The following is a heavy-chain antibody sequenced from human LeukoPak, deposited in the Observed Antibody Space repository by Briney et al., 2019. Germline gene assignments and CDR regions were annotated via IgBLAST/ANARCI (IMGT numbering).Heavy chain of an antibody. V-gene: IGHV4-59*08. D-gene: IGHD3-22*01. Sequence: SETLSLTCTVSGGSITSHYWSWTRQAPGKGLERIGFIYYSGRTKYNPSLQSRVTISLDTSEKKFSLKVTSVTAADTAVYYCTRLLDNDSSGDPDTFDMWGQGTVVTVSS. CDR1: GGSITSHY. J-gene: IGHJ3*02. CDR2: IYYSGRT. CDR3: TRLLDNDSSGDPDTFDM.